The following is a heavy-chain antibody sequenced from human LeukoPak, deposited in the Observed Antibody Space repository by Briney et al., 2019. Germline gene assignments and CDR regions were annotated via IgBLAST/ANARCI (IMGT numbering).Heavy chain of an antibody. V-gene: IGHV3-66*02. CDR3: ARVADSSGYSAFDI. CDR1: GFTDSSNY. D-gene: IGHD3-22*01. J-gene: IGHJ3*02. Sequence: GGSLRLSCAASGFTDSSNYMSWVRQAPGKGLEWVSVIYSGGSTYYADSVKGRFTISRDNSKNTLYLQMNSLRAEDTAVYYCARVADSSGYSAFDIWGQGTMVTVSS. CDR2: IYSGGST.